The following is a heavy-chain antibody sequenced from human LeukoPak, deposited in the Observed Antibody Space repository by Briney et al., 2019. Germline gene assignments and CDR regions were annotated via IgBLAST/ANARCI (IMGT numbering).Heavy chain of an antibody. CDR3: ARREGDTSMVRSFDY. CDR1: GGSFSGYY. D-gene: IGHD5-18*01. CDR2: INHSGST. Sequence: PSETLSLTCAVYGGSFSGYYGSWIRQPPGKGLEWIGEINHSGSTNYNPDLKSRVTISVDTSNNQFYLNLSSETAADTAVYYCARREGDTSMVRSFDYWGQGTLVTVSS. V-gene: IGHV4-34*01. J-gene: IGHJ4*02.